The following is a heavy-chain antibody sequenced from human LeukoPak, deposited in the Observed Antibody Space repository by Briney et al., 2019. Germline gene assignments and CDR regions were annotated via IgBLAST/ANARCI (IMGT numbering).Heavy chain of an antibody. CDR2: IIPIFGTA. CDR3: ARNLDIVVVPAATAGWFDP. Sequence: GASVTVSCKASGGTFSSYAISWVRQAPGQGLEWMGGIIPIFGTANYAQKFQGRVTITADKSTSTAYMELSSLRSEDTAVYYCARNLDIVVVPAATAGWFDPWGQGTLVTVSS. D-gene: IGHD2-2*01. J-gene: IGHJ5*02. V-gene: IGHV1-69*06. CDR1: GGTFSSYA.